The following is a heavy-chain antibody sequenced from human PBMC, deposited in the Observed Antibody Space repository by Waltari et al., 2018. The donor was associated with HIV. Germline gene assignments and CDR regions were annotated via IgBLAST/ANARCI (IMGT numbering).Heavy chain of an antibody. Sequence: EVQLVESGGGLVKPGGSLRLSCVVSGFTSTTFNMKWVRQAPGKVLEWVSSISSTSSFIYYADSLKGRFTVSRDNAKNSLYLQINNLRAEDTAIYYCASENFWGGPHNWGQGTLVTVSS. J-gene: IGHJ4*02. V-gene: IGHV3-21*03. D-gene: IGHD3-3*01. CDR2: ISSTSSFI. CDR3: ASENFWGGPHN. CDR1: GFTSTTFN.